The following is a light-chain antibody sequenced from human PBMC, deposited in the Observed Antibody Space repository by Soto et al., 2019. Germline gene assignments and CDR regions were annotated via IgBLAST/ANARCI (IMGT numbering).Light chain of an antibody. Sequence: VLTQSPGTLSLSPGERATLSCRASQSISSSYLAWYQQKPGHAPRLLIYGASSRPTGIPDRFSGGGSGTDFTLTISRLEPEDSAVYYCQQYAGSRTFGQGTRVEIK. CDR1: QSISSSY. V-gene: IGKV3-20*01. CDR2: GAS. CDR3: QQYAGSRT. J-gene: IGKJ1*01.